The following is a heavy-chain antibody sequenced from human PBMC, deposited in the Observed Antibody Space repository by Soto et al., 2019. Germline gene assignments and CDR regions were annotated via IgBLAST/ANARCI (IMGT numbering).Heavy chain of an antibody. D-gene: IGHD3-3*01. CDR2: ISGSDGKT. J-gene: IGHJ4*02. CDR1: GFTFSDYG. V-gene: IGHV3-23*01. Sequence: VGSLRLSCSAFGFTFSDYGMHWVRQAPGKGLEWVSTISGSDGKTFYADSVKGRFSISRDTSQSTLYPQMNSLRADDTAMYYCARWSYLDYWGQGTRVTVSS. CDR3: ARWSYLDY.